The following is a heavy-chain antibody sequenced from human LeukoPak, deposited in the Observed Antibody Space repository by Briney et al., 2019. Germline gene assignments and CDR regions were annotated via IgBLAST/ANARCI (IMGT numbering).Heavy chain of an antibody. CDR2: IYYSGST. V-gene: IGHV4-39*01. CDR1: GGSISSSSYY. Sequence: SETLSLTCTVSGGSISSSSYYWGWIRQPPGKGLEWIGSIYYSGSTYYNPSLKSRVTISVDTSKNQFSLKLSSVTAADTAVYYCARNRPGGYDGEGYFDYWGQGALVTVSS. D-gene: IGHD5-12*01. J-gene: IGHJ4*02. CDR3: ARNRPGGYDGEGYFDY.